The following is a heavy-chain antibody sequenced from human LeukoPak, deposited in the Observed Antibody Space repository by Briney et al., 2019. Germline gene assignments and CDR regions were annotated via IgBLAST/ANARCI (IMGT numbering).Heavy chain of an antibody. V-gene: IGHV1-2*02. CDR1: GYTFTGYY. J-gene: IGHJ6*02. CDR2: INPNSGGT. D-gene: IGHD5-24*01. CDR3: ARDWGYISDGAYYYYGMDV. Sequence: RASVKVSCKASGYTFTGYYMHWVRQAPGQGLEWTGWINPNSGGTNYAQKFQGRVTMTRDTSISTAYMELSRLRSDDTAVYYCARDWGYISDGAYYYYGMDVWGQGTTVTVSS.